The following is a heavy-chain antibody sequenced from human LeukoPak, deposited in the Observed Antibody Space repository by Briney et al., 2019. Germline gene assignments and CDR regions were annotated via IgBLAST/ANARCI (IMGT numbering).Heavy chain of an antibody. CDR3: ARDQGGEHWFDP. Sequence: PGGSLRLSCAASGFTFGSYAMNWVRQAPGKGLEWVSSISSGSSFIYYADSVKGRFTISRDNAKNSLYLQMNSLRAEDTAIYYCARDQGGEHWFDPWGQGTLVTVSS. D-gene: IGHD3-16*01. J-gene: IGHJ5*02. V-gene: IGHV3-21*01. CDR1: GFTFGSYA. CDR2: ISSGSSFI.